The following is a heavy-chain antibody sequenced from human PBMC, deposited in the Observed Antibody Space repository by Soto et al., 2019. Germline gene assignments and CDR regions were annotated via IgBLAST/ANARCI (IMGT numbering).Heavy chain of an antibody. Sequence: QVQLVQSGAEVKKPGASVKVSCKASGYTFTTYALHWVRQAPGQRLEWMGWVTAGNGGTKYSQTFQGRVTITSDTSASTAYMELSSLRSEDTAVYYCARASTGSYGAYFDYWGQGTLVTVSS. CDR1: GYTFTTYA. CDR3: ARASTGSYGAYFDY. D-gene: IGHD1-26*01. J-gene: IGHJ4*02. CDR2: VTAGNGGT. V-gene: IGHV1-3*01.